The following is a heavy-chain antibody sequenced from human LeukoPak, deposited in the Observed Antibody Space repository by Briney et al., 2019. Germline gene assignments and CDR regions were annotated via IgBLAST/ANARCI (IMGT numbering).Heavy chain of an antibody. CDR1: GFSLSTSGVG. CDR2: IKWDDDK. Sequence: SGPTLVKPTETLTVTCTFSGFSLSTSGVGVGWIRQPPGKALEWLALIKWDDDKRYSPSLKSRLTIAKDTSRNQVVLTMTNMDPVDTATYYCTHRTYGPFHYWGQGTLVTVSS. J-gene: IGHJ4*02. D-gene: IGHD4-17*01. CDR3: THRTYGPFHY. V-gene: IGHV2-5*02.